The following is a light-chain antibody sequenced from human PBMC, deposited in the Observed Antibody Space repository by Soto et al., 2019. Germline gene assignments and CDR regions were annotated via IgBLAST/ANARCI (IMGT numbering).Light chain of an antibody. V-gene: IGKV1-5*03. CDR1: QTISSW. CDR2: KAS. Sequence: DIQMTQSPSTLSGSVGDRVTVTCRASQTISSWLAWYQQKPGKAPKLLIYKASTLKSGVPSRFSGSGSGTDCTLTINSLQPEDFATYYCQQAYSFPITFGQGTRLEIK. J-gene: IGKJ5*01. CDR3: QQAYSFPIT.